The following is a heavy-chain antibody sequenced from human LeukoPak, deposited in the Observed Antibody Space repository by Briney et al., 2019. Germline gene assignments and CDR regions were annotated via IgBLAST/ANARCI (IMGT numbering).Heavy chain of an antibody. D-gene: IGHD2-15*01. V-gene: IGHV4-61*02. CDR2: IYTSGST. Sequence: SETLSLTCTVSGGSISSGGYYWSWIRQPAGKGLGWIGRIYTSGSTNYNPSLKSRVTISVDTSKNQFSLKLSSVTAADTAVYYCARDAGYCSGGSCYSPRYYYYGMDVWGQGTTVTVSS. J-gene: IGHJ6*02. CDR3: ARDAGYCSGGSCYSPRYYYYGMDV. CDR1: GGSISSGGYY.